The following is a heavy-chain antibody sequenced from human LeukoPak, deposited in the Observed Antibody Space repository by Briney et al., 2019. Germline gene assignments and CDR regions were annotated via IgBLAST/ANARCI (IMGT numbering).Heavy chain of an antibody. Sequence: PGGSLRLSCATSGFNFEDYAMNWVRQAPGKGLEWVGLITSKAYGGTTEHAASVKGRFSISRDESKPIAYLQMNSLKIEDTGVYYCTREVERGGSYWGGDSWGQGTQVTVSS. V-gene: IGHV3-49*04. CDR3: TREVERGGSYWGGDS. CDR1: GFNFEDYA. D-gene: IGHD1-26*01. CDR2: ITSKAYGGTT. J-gene: IGHJ4*02.